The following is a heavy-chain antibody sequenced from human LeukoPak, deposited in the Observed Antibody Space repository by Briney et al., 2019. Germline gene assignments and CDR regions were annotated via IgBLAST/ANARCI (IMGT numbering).Heavy chain of an antibody. D-gene: IGHD6-19*01. CDR1: GFTFSSHS. CDR2: IKQDGSEK. J-gene: IGHJ4*02. V-gene: IGHV3-7*01. CDR3: ARGSGWYFY. Sequence: GGSPRLSCTASGFTFSSHSMSWVRQAPGKGLEWMANIKQDGSEKYYVDSVKGRFTISRDNAKNSLYLQMNSLRAEDTAVYYCARGSGWYFYWGQGTLVTASS.